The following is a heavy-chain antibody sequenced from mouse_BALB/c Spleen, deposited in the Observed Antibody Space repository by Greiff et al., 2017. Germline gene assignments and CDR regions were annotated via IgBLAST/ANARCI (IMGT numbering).Heavy chain of an antibody. D-gene: IGHD1-2*01. Sequence: EVQLQQSGPELVKPGASVKMSCKASGYTFTSYVMHWVKQKPGQGLEWIGYINPYNDGTKYNEKFKGKATLTSDKSSSTAYMELSSLTAEDSAVYYCARRAITTAHYAMDYWGQGTSVTGSS. CDR2: INPYNDGT. CDR1: GYTFTSYV. V-gene: IGHV1-14*01. CDR3: ARRAITTAHYAMDY. J-gene: IGHJ4*01.